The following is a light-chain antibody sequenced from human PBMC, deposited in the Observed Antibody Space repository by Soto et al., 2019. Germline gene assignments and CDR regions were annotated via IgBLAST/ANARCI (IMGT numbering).Light chain of an antibody. Sequence: QSALTQPASVSGSPEQSITISCTGTSSDFGSYNLVSWYQQHPGKAPKVMIYEATKRPSGVSNRFSGSKSGNTASLTISGLQAEDEADYYCCAYAGSGTVVFGGGTKLTVL. CDR1: SSDFGSYNL. CDR2: EAT. J-gene: IGLJ3*02. V-gene: IGLV2-23*01. CDR3: CAYAGSGTVV.